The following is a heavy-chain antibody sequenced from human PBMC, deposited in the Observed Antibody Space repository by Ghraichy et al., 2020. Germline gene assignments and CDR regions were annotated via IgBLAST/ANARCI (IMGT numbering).Heavy chain of an antibody. Sequence: SETLSLTCTVSGGSISSYYWSWIRQPPGKGLEWIGYIYYSGSTNYNPSLKSRVTISVDTSKNQFSLKLSSVTAADTAVYYCVRGDQYYYGSGGYYKHGSFDYWGQGTLVTVSS. CDR2: IYYSGST. D-gene: IGHD3-10*01. V-gene: IGHV4-59*08. CDR3: VRGDQYYYGSGGYYKHGSFDY. CDR1: GGSISSYY. J-gene: IGHJ4*02.